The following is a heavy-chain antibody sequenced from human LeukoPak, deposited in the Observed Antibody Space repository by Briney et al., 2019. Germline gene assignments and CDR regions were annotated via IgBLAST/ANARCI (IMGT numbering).Heavy chain of an antibody. CDR2: INHSGST. V-gene: IGHV4-34*01. J-gene: IGHJ6*02. CDR1: GGSFSGYY. Sequence: SETLSLTCAVYGGSFSGYYWSWIRQPPGKGLEWIGEINHSGSTNYNPSLKSRVTISVDTSKNQFSLKLSSVTAADTAVYYCAGISSGYYYYYDMDVWGQGTTVTVSS. CDR3: AGISSGYYYYYDMDV. D-gene: IGHD3-22*01.